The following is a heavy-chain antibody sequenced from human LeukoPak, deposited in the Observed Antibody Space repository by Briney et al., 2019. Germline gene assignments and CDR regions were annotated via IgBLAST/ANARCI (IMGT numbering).Heavy chain of an antibody. Sequence: GGSLRLSCAASGFTFDDYAMHWVRQAPGKGLEWVSLISGDGGSTYYADSVKGRFTIPRDNSKTSLYLQMNSLRTEDTALYYCAKDIRGRLLWFGELFSYYFDYWGQGTLVTVSS. CDR3: AKDIRGRLLWFGELFSYYFDY. V-gene: IGHV3-43*02. CDR2: ISGDGGST. CDR1: GFTFDDYA. D-gene: IGHD3-10*01. J-gene: IGHJ4*02.